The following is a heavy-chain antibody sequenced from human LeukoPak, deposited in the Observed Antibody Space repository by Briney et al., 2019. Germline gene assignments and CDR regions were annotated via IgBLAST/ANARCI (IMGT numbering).Heavy chain of an antibody. CDR2: IYYSGSA. Sequence: SETLSLTCTVSGGSISSYYWSWIRQPPGKGLEWIGYIYYSGSANYNPSLKSRVTISVDTSKNQFSLKLSSVTAADTAVYYCAGAKGVFNWFDPWGQGTLVTVSS. J-gene: IGHJ5*02. V-gene: IGHV4-59*08. CDR3: AGAKGVFNWFDP. CDR1: GGSISSYY. D-gene: IGHD3-16*01.